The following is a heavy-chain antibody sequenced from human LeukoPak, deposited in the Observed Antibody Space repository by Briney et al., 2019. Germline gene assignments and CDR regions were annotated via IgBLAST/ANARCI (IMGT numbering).Heavy chain of an antibody. J-gene: IGHJ4*02. V-gene: IGHV3-74*01. D-gene: IGHD3-10*01. CDR3: ARDLTWFGELSLYYFDY. CDR2: INSDGSST. CDR1: GFTFSSYW. Sequence: GGSLRLSCAASGFTFSSYWMHWVRQAPGEGLVWVSRINSDGSSTSYADSVKGRFTISRDNAKNTLYLQMNSLRAEDTAVYYCARDLTWFGELSLYYFDYWGQGTLVTVSS.